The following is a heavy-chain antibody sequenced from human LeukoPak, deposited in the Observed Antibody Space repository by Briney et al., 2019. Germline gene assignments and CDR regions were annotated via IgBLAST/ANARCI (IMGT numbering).Heavy chain of an antibody. CDR2: MNPNSGNT. CDR1: GYTFTSYD. D-gene: IGHD5-12*01. V-gene: IGHV1-8*03. J-gene: IGHJ3*01. Sequence: GASLKISCKASGYTFTSYDINWVRQATGQGLEWMGWMNPNSGNTGYAQKFQGRVTITRNTSIRPAYMELSSLRSEDTAVYYCARGSWSGYDWSQGTMVTVSS. CDR3: ARGSWSGYD.